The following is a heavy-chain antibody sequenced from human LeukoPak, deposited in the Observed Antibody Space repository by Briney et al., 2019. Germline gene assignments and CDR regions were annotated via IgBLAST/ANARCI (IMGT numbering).Heavy chain of an antibody. CDR2: FRSKAYGGTT. D-gene: IGHD3-22*01. J-gene: IGHJ4*02. Sequence: GGSLRLSCTASGFTFGDYAMSWFRQAPGKGLEWVGFFRSKAYGGTTEYAASVKGRFTISRDDSKSIAYLQMNSLKTEDTAVYYCTSHYDSSAHHDYWGQGTLVTVSS. V-gene: IGHV3-49*03. CDR3: TSHYDSSAHHDY. CDR1: GFTFGDYA.